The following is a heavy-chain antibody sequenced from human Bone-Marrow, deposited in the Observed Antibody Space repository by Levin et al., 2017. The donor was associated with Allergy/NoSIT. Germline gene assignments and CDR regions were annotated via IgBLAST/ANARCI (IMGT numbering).Heavy chain of an antibody. CDR3: ARSNIDRVRSDAFDI. J-gene: IGHJ3*02. CDR1: GFTFSSYS. CDR2: ISRSSSHI. D-gene: IGHD3-10*01. Sequence: GGSLRLSCAASGFTFSSYSMNWVRQAPGKGLEWVAYISRSSSHIYYADPVKGRFTISRDNAKNSLHLQMNSLRDEDTAVYSCARSNIDRVRSDAFDIWGRGTMVTVSS. V-gene: IGHV3-48*02.